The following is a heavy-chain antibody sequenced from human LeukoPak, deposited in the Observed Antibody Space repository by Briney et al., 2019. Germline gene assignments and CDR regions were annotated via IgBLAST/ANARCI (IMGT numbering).Heavy chain of an antibody. V-gene: IGHV4-61*05. D-gene: IGHD3-3*01. J-gene: IGHJ5*02. Sequence: SETLSLTCTVSSGSISSTSYYWGWIRQPPGKGLEWIGYIYTSGSTNYNPSLKSRVTISVDTSKNQFSLKLSSVTAADTAVYYCARQNKRITIFGVVISGFDPWGQGTLVTVSS. CDR1: SGSISSTSYY. CDR3: ARQNKRITIFGVVISGFDP. CDR2: IYTSGST.